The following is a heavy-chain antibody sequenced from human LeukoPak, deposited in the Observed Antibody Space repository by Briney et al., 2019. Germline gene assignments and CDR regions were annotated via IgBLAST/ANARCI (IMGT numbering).Heavy chain of an antibody. Sequence: PGGSLRLSCAASGFTFRSYGMHWVRQAPGKGLEWVTFIRYDGSKKDYADSVKGRFTISRDNSKNTLYLQMNSLRAEDTAVYYCAKDPRLLWFGDNWFDPWGQGTLVTVSS. CDR3: AKDPRLLWFGDNWFDP. CDR2: IRYDGSKK. V-gene: IGHV3-30*02. CDR1: GFTFRSYG. D-gene: IGHD3-10*01. J-gene: IGHJ5*02.